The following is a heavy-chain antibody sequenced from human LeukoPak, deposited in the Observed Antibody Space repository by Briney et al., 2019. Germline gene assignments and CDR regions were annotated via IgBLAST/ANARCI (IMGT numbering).Heavy chain of an antibody. CDR3: AKSGYRYGYDY. J-gene: IGHJ4*02. CDR1: GFTFSSYW. CDR2: IKEGGSEK. Sequence: GGSLRLSCAASGFTFSSYWMSWVRQAPGKGLEWVANIKEGGSEKYYVDSVKGRFTISRDNAKKSLYLQMNGLRAEDTAMYYCAKSGYRYGYDYWGQGTLVTVSS. D-gene: IGHD5-18*01. V-gene: IGHV3-7*01.